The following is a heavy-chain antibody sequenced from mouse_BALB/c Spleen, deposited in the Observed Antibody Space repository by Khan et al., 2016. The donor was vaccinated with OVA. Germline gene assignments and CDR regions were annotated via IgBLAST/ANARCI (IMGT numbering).Heavy chain of an antibody. CDR1: GYSITSGYS. D-gene: IGHD2-9*01. CDR2: IHYSGTT. J-gene: IGHJ2*01. Sequence: EVQLQESGPDLVKPSQSLSLTCTVTGYSITSGYSWHWIRQFPGNKLEWMGYIHYSGTTNYNPSLKSRISITRDTSKNQFFLQLNSVTTEDTATNYCIRSYYGYPCCDHWGQGTTLTVSS. V-gene: IGHV3-1*02. CDR3: IRSYYGYPCCDH.